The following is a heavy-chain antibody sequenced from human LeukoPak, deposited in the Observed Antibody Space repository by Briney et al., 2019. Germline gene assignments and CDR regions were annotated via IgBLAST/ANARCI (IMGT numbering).Heavy chain of an antibody. V-gene: IGHV3-7*01. J-gene: IGHJ4*02. CDR1: GFPFSGSW. CDR3: SRSLDY. CDR2: IKQDGSEK. Sequence: GGSLRLSCAASGFPFSGSWMDWVRQAPGKRMEWVANIKQDGSEKHYADSVKGRFTISRDNAKNSLFLQMSGLRAEDTAVYYCSRSLDYWGQGTLVTVSS.